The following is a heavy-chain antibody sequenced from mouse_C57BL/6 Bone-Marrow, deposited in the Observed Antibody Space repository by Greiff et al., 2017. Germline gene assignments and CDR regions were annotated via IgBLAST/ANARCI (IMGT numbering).Heavy chain of an antibody. D-gene: IGHD1-1*01. J-gene: IGHJ2*01. CDR3: ARMGYYGSSSYFDY. CDR1: GYAFSSSW. V-gene: IGHV1-82*01. CDR2: IYPGDGDT. Sequence: QVQLQQSGPELVKPGASVKISCKASGYAFSSSWMNWVKQRPGKGLEWIGRIYPGDGDTNYNGKFKGKATLTADKSSSTAYMQLSSLTSEDSAVYFCARMGYYGSSSYFDYWGQGTTLTVSS.